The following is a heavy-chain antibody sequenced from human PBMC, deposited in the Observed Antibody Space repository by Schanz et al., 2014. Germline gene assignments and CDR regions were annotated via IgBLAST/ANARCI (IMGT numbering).Heavy chain of an antibody. V-gene: IGHV3-23*01. CDR3: AKSQGSSFDS. D-gene: IGHD6-13*01. J-gene: IGHJ4*02. Sequence: DVHLLESGGGLVQPGGSLRLSCEASGFSFGNYGMSWVRQAPGKGLEWVSGFDAHDGRAYYADSAKGRFTISSDNSKSTLYLQMSSLRAEDTAVYYCAKSQGSSFDSWGQGTLVTVSS. CDR1: GFSFGNYG. CDR2: FDAHDGRA.